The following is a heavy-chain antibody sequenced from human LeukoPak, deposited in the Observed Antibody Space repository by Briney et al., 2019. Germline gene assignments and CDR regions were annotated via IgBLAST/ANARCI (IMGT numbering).Heavy chain of an antibody. CDR1: GGSFSGYY. CDR2: INHSGST. Sequence: ASETLSLTCAVYGGSFSGYYWSWIRQPPGKGLEWIGEINHSGSTNYNPSLKSRVTISVDTSKHQFSLKLSSVTAADTAVYYCARGRAVTSIDYWGQGTLVTVSS. J-gene: IGHJ4*02. D-gene: IGHD4-17*01. CDR3: ARGRAVTSIDY. V-gene: IGHV4-34*01.